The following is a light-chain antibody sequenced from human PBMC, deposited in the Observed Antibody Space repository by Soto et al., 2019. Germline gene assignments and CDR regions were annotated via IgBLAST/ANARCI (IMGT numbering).Light chain of an antibody. CDR2: DAS. J-gene: IGKJ5*01. Sequence: DIQMTQSPSALSAFVGDTVTVTCRASQSITTYLAWYQHRPGRAPKLLMYDASTLDSGVPSRFRGSGSGTEFTLTISSLQPDDFATYYCQHYNSYSEAFGQGTRLEMK. CDR1: QSITTY. CDR3: QHYNSYSEA. V-gene: IGKV1-5*01.